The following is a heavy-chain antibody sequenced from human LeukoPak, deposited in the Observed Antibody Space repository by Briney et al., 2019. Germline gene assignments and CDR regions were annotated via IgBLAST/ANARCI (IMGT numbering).Heavy chain of an antibody. V-gene: IGHV3-23*01. CDR2: ISGTGGTT. D-gene: IGHD6-6*01. J-gene: IGHJ4*02. CDR3: AKDNSIAVRIFDY. CDR1: GFTFSSYA. Sequence: GGSLRLSCAASGFTFSSYAMTWVRQAPGKGLEWVSAISGTGGTTFYADSVKGRFTISRDNSKNTLYLQMNSLRAEDTAIYYCAKDNSIAVRIFDYWGQGTLVTVSS.